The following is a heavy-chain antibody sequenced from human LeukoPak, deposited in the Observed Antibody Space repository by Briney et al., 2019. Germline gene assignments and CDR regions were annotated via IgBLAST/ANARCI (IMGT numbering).Heavy chain of an antibody. CDR2: IYYSGST. V-gene: IGHV4-59*08. J-gene: IGHJ4*02. D-gene: IGHD3-3*01. CDR3: ARHGPRLYYDFWSGYPIEGIDY. Sequence: PSETLSLTCTVSGGSISSYYWSWIRQPPGKGLEWIGYIYYSGSTNYNPSLKSRVTISVDTSKNQFSLKLSSVTAADTAVYYCARHGPRLYYDFWSGYPIEGIDYWGQGTLVTVSS. CDR1: GGSISSYY.